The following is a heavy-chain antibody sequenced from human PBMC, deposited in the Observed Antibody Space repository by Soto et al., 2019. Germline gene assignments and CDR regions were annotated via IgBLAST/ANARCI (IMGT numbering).Heavy chain of an antibody. CDR1: DYSISSGYY. Sequence: SETLSLTCGVSDYSISSGYYWGWIRQPPGKGLEWIGNIYHSGSTHYNPALKSRVTISVDTSKNQFSLNLKSVTAADTAVYYCTRRGSSGTTVDYWGQGTLVTVSS. CDR2: IYHSGST. J-gene: IGHJ4*02. D-gene: IGHD1-26*01. CDR3: TRRGSSGTTVDY. V-gene: IGHV4-38-2*01.